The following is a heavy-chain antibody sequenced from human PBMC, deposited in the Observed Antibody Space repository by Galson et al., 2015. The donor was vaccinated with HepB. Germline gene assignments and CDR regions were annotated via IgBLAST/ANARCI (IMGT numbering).Heavy chain of an antibody. CDR2: ISGSGTST. Sequence: SLRLSCAASGVTFSSYAMGWVRQAPGKGLEWASTISGSGTSTFYADSVKGRFTISRDNSKNTLYLQMNSLRAEDTAVYYCAKKGIAAADYYYYYMDVWGRGTTVTVSS. CDR3: AKKGIAAADYYYYYMDV. CDR1: GVTFSSYA. V-gene: IGHV3-23*01. D-gene: IGHD6-13*01. J-gene: IGHJ6*03.